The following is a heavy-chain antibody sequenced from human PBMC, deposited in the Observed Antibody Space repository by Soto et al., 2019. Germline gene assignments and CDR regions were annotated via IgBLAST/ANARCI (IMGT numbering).Heavy chain of an antibody. CDR3: ARVENTIFGVVITYYYYGMDV. CDR2: MSAYNGNT. J-gene: IGHJ6*02. V-gene: IGHV1-18*04. Sequence: ASVKVSCKASGYTFTSYGISWVRQAPGQGLEWMGWMSAYNGNTNYAQKLQGRVTMTTDTSTSTAYMELRSLRSDDTAVYYCARVENTIFGVVITYYYYGMDVWGQGTTVTVSS. D-gene: IGHD3-3*01. CDR1: GYTFTSYG.